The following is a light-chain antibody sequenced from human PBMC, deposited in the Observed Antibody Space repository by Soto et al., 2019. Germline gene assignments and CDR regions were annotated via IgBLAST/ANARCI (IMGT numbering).Light chain of an antibody. CDR3: QQTYSAPLT. V-gene: IGKV1-39*01. CDR1: HSISTY. Sequence: DVQMTQSPSSLSASVGGRVTITCRASHSISTYLNWYQQKPGKVPKLLIYTASSLQSGVPSRFSGSGSGTDFTLTITSLQPEDFATYYCQQTYSAPLTFGGGTKVDVK. CDR2: TAS. J-gene: IGKJ4*01.